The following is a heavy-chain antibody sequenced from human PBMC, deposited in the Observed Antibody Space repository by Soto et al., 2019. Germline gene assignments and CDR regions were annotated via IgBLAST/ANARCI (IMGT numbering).Heavy chain of an antibody. V-gene: IGHV3-15*07. CDR1: GFSFDNAW. CDR3: TSGLIVVVAASRLGGY. Sequence: EVQLVESGGGLLKPGESVRLYCAASGFSFDNAWMNWVRQAPGKGLEWVGRIQSKTYGEATDYAAPVKGRFTISRDDSKNTLYLHMNSLKAEDSAVYYCTSGLIVVVAASRLGGYRGQGTLVTVSS. CDR2: IQSKTYGEAT. D-gene: IGHD2-21*01. J-gene: IGHJ4*02.